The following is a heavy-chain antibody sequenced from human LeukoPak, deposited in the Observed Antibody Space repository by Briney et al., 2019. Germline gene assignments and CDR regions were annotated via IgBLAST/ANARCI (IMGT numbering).Heavy chain of an antibody. J-gene: IGHJ5*02. V-gene: IGHV1-69*13. CDR2: IIPIFGTA. CDR1: GGTFSSYA. CDR3: AREGVPRELMVRGVISNWFDP. Sequence: ASVKVSCKASGGTFSSYAISWVRQAPGQGLEWMGGIIPIFGTANYAQKFQGRVTITADESTSTAYMELSSLRSDDTAVYYCAREGVPRELMVRGVISNWFDPWGQGTLVTVSS. D-gene: IGHD3-10*01.